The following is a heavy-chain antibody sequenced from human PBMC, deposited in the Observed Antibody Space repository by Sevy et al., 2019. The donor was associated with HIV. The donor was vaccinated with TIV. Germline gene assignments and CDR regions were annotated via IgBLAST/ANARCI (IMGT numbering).Heavy chain of an antibody. Sequence: ASVKVSCKASGYTFSTYGISWVRQAPGQGLEWMGWISAYNGHTNYAQKVQGRVTMTTDTSTSTAYMDLRSLRSDDTAQYCCARDRGRVLGEGLFEAWGQGTLVTVSS. J-gene: IGHJ5*02. CDR2: ISAYNGHT. CDR3: ARDRGRVLGEGLFEA. CDR1: GYTFSTYG. V-gene: IGHV1-18*01. D-gene: IGHD3-16*01.